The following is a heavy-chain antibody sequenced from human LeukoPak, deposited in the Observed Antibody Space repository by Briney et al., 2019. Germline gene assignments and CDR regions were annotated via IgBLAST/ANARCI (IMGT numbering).Heavy chain of an antibody. Sequence: SETLSLTCTVSGVSISSYYWSWIRQPPGKGLEWIGYIYYIGSTNYNPSLKSRVTISVDRSKNQFSLKLSSVTAADTAVYYCARTILGYCSSTSCKINWFDPWGQGTLVTVSS. CDR2: IYYIGST. J-gene: IGHJ5*02. CDR1: GVSISSYY. D-gene: IGHD2-2*01. CDR3: ARTILGYCSSTSCKINWFDP. V-gene: IGHV4-59*12.